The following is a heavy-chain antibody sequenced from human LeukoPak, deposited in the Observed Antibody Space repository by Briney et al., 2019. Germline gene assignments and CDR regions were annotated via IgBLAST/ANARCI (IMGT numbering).Heavy chain of an antibody. CDR1: GYTFTSYG. V-gene: IGHV1-18*04. CDR2: ISAYNGNT. CDR3: ARDLIDCSGGSCYDWFDP. Sequence: GASVKVSCKASGYTFTSYGISWVRQAPGQGLEWMGWISAYNGNTNYAQKLQGRVPITPDTSTRTAYMELRSLRSDDTAVYYCARDLIDCSGGSCYDWFDPWGQGTLVTVSS. D-gene: IGHD2-15*01. J-gene: IGHJ5*02.